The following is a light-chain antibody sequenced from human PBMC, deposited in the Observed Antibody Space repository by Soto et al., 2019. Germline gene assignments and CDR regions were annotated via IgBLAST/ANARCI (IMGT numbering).Light chain of an antibody. CDR3: QQYNQWLT. CDR1: QSIRSN. CDR2: GAS. V-gene: IGKV3-15*01. J-gene: IGKJ4*01. Sequence: EIVMTQSPATLSVSRGERVTLSCRASQSIRSNLAWYQQKPGQAPRLLIFGASTRATGIPARFSGSGSGTEFTLTIGSLQSEDFAVYYCQQYNQWLTFGGGTKVESK.